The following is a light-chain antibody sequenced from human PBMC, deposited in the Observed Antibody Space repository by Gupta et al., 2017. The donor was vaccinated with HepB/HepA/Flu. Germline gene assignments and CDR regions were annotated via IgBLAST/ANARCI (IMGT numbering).Light chain of an antibody. CDR3: QHRSHAWT. V-gene: IGKV3-11*01. J-gene: IGKJ1*01. CDR2: YAS. Sequence: EIVLTQSPATLSLSPGERATLSCSASQNVGSYLAWYQQKPGQAPRLLIYYASNRASGIPDRFSGSGSGTDFTLTSSPREHEDCAVYYVQHRSHAWTFGQGTKVEIK. CDR1: QNVGSY.